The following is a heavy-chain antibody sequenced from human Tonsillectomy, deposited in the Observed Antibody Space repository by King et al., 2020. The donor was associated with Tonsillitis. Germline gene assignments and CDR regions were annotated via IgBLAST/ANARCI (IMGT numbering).Heavy chain of an antibody. CDR1: GLIFSGSA. D-gene: IGHD3-9*01. Sequence: VQLVESGGGLVQPGGSLKLSCAASGLIFSGSAMHWVRQASGKGLEWVGRSRSKANSYATAYAASVKGRFTISRDDSNNTAYLQMNSLKTDDTAVYYCNWAHYGILTKGGRDHWGQGTLVTVST. J-gene: IGHJ4*02. CDR3: NWAHYGILTKGGRDH. CDR2: SRSKANSYAT. V-gene: IGHV3-73*01.